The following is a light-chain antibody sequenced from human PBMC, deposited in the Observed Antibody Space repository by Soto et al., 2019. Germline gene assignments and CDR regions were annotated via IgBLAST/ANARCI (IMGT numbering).Light chain of an antibody. V-gene: IGLV2-14*01. J-gene: IGLJ3*02. CDR3: SSYTSSSTVVV. CDR1: SSDVGGYNY. CDR2: DVS. Sequence: QSALTQPASVSGSPGQSITISCTGTSSDVGGYNYVSWYQQYPGKAPKLMIYDVSNRPSGVSNRFSGSKSGNKASLTISGLQAEDEADYYCSSYTSSSTVVVLGGGTKLTVL.